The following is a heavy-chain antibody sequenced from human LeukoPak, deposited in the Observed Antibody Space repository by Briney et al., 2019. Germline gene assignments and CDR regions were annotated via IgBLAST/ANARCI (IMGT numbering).Heavy chain of an antibody. D-gene: IGHD2-15*01. CDR2: INSDGITT. CDR3: ARDSDVHCSGGSCTNFDY. Sequence: PGGSLRLSCAASGYTFSSYWMHWVRQAPGKGLVWVSGINSDGITTTYADSVKGRFTISRDNAKNALYLQMNSLRAEDTAVYYCARDSDVHCSGGSCTNFDYWGQGTLVTVSS. V-gene: IGHV3-74*01. CDR1: GYTFSSYW. J-gene: IGHJ4*02.